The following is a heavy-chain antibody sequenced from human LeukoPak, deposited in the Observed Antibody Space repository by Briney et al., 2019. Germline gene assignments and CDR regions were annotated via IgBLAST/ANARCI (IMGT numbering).Heavy chain of an antibody. CDR3: ARVSGTIQWFDP. D-gene: IGHD3-3*01. J-gene: IGHJ5*02. Sequence: EASVKVSCKASGFVFTGYYIRWVRQAPGQGLEWMGWINPNSGATNYAQQFQGRVTMTRGTSMDIVHMELSRLTSDDTAVFYCARVSGTIQWFDPWGQGTLVTVSS. CDR1: GFVFTGYY. V-gene: IGHV1-2*02. CDR2: INPNSGAT.